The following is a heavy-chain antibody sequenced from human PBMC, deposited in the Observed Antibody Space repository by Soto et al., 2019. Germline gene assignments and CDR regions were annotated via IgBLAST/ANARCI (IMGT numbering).Heavy chain of an antibody. Sequence: EVQLVESGGGLIQPGGSLRLSCAAAAFPVSSNHMSWVRQAPGKGLEWVSVIHSGGSTYYADSVRGRFTISRDNSKNTLYLQMNNLKAEDTAVYYCASLPGGGYLGQGTLDTVSS. CDR2: IHSGGST. D-gene: IGHD3-16*01. V-gene: IGHV3-53*01. CDR3: ASLPGGGY. CDR1: AFPVSSNH. J-gene: IGHJ4*02.